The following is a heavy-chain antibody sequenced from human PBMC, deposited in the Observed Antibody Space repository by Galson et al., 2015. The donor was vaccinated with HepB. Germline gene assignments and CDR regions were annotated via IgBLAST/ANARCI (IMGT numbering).Heavy chain of an antibody. CDR1: GFTFRFYG. CDR3: ARVSQQLVLSYYYGMDV. CDR2: IWHDGSNK. Sequence: LRLSCAASGFTFRFYGMLWVRQAPGKGLEWVGLIWHDGSNKYYADSVKGRFSISRDNSKKTLYLQMNSLRAEDTAVYHCARVSQQLVLSYYYGMDVWGQGTTVTVSS. J-gene: IGHJ6*02. D-gene: IGHD6-13*01. V-gene: IGHV3-33*01.